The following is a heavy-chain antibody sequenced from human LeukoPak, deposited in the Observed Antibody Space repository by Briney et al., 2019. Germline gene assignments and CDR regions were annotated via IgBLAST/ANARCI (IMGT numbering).Heavy chain of an antibody. D-gene: IGHD3-16*01. CDR1: GGTFSSYA. V-gene: IGHV1-69*06. CDR2: IIPIFGTA. Sequence: SVKVSCKASGGTFSSYAISWVRQAPGQGLEWMGGIIPIFGTANYAQKFQGRVTITADKSTSTAYMELSSLRSEDTAVYYCARQLDHYDNIYYFDYWGQGTLVTVSS. CDR3: ARQLDHYDNIYYFDY. J-gene: IGHJ4*02.